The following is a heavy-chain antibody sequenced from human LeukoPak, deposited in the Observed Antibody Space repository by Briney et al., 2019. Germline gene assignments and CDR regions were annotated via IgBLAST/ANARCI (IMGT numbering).Heavy chain of an antibody. D-gene: IGHD2-15*01. V-gene: IGHV3-23*01. J-gene: IGHJ4*02. CDR3: AKSGYCSGGSCYFYFDY. CDR2: ISGSGGST. Sequence: GGSLRLSCAASGFTFSSYAMSWVRQASGKGLEWVSAISGSGGSTYYADSVKGRFTISRDNSKNTLYLQMNSLRAEDTAVYYCAKSGYCSGGSCYFYFDYWGQGTLVTVSS. CDR1: GFTFSSYA.